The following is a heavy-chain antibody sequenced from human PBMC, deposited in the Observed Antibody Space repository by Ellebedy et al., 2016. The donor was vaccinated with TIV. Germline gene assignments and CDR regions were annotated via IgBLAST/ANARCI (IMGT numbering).Heavy chain of an antibody. Sequence: GGSLRLXCAASGFTFSSYAMSWVRQAPGKGLEWVSAISGSGGSTYYADSVKGRFTISRDNSKNTLYLQMNSLRAEDTAVYYCAKGGGDPWYFDLWGRGTLVTVSS. D-gene: IGHD2-21*02. V-gene: IGHV3-23*01. CDR1: GFTFSSYA. CDR2: ISGSGGST. CDR3: AKGGGDPWYFDL. J-gene: IGHJ2*01.